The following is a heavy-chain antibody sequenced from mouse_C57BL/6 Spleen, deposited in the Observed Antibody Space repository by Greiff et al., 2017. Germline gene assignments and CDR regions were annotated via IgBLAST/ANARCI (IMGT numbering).Heavy chain of an antibody. CDR1: GYSFTGYY. D-gene: IGHD3-2*02. V-gene: IGHV1-42*01. J-gene: IGHJ3*01. Sequence: DVKLQESGPELVKPGASVKISCKASGYSFTGYYMNWVKQSPEKSLEWIGEINPSTGGTTYNQKFKAKATLTVDKSSSTAYMQLKSLTSEDSAVYYCASKGYSMPLAYWGQGTLVTVSA. CDR3: ASKGYSMPLAY. CDR2: INPSTGGT.